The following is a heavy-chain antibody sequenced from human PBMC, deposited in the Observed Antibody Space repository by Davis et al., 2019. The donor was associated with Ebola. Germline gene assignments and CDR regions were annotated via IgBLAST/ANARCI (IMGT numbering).Heavy chain of an antibody. D-gene: IGHD2-2*01. CDR3: ASRPSILCTSTSCHEYNWFDP. V-gene: IGHV4-39*01. CDR2: INHSRST. CDR1: GGSISGSTYY. J-gene: IGHJ5*02. Sequence: SETLSLTCTVSGGSISGSTYYWSWIRQPPGKGLEWIGEINHSRSTNYNPSLKSRVTMSVDTSKNQFSLKLSSVIAADTAVYYCASRPSILCTSTSCHEYNWFDPWGQGTLVTVSS.